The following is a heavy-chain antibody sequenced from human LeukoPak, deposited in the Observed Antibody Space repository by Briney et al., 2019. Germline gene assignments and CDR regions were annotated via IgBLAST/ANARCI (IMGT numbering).Heavy chain of an antibody. CDR3: ARDLQYTLIWSDP. CDR1: GFAFNTYW. Sequence: GGSLRVSCVASGFAFNTYWMHWVRQAPGKGLVWVSRINGDGSSTSYADSVKGRFTISRDNAKNTLYLQMNSLRAEDTAVYSCARDLQYTLIWSDPWGQRTLVTVSS. D-gene: IGHD2-2*02. CDR2: INGDGSST. J-gene: IGHJ5*02. V-gene: IGHV3-74*01.